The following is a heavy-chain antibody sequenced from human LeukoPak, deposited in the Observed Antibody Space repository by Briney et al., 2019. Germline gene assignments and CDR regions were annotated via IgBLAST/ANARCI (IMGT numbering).Heavy chain of an antibody. D-gene: IGHD3-22*01. Sequence: PGGSLRLSCAASGFTFSSYSMNWVRQAPGKGLEWVSSISSSSSYIYYADSVKGRFTISRDNAKNSLYLQMNSLRAEDTAVYYCTRHDSSLGAFDIWGQGTMVTVSS. CDR3: TRHDSSLGAFDI. V-gene: IGHV3-21*01. CDR2: ISSSSSYI. J-gene: IGHJ3*02. CDR1: GFTFSSYS.